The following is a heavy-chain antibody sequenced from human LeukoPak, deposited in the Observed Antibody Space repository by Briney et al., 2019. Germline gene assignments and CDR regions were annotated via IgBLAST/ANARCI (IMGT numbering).Heavy chain of an antibody. V-gene: IGHV1-46*01. CDR2: INPSGGST. CDR1: GYTFTSYY. CDR3: ARDRPGYYYGMGV. J-gene: IGHJ6*02. D-gene: IGHD3-10*01. Sequence: ASVKVSCKASGYTFTSYYMHWVRQAPGQGLEWMGIINPSGGSTSYAQKFQGRVTMTRDRSTSTVYMELSSLRSEDTAVYYCARDRPGYYYGMGVWGQGTTVTVSS.